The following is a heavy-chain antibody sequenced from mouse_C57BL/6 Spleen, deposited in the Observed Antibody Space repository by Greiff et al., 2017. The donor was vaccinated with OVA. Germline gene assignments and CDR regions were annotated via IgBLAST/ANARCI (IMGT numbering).Heavy chain of an antibody. CDR2: ISYDGSN. CDR3: ARGTAQAFYYAMDY. CDR1: GYSITSGYY. D-gene: IGHD3-2*02. J-gene: IGHJ4*01. V-gene: IGHV3-6*01. Sequence: DVKLQESGPGLVKPSQSLSLTCSVTGYSITSGYYWNWIRQFPGNKLEWMGYISYDGSNNYNPSLKNRISITRDTSKNQFFLKLNSVTTEDTATYYCARGTAQAFYYAMDYWGQGTSVTVSS.